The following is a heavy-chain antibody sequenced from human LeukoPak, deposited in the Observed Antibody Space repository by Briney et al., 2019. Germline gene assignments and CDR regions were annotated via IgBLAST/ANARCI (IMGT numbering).Heavy chain of an antibody. CDR1: GFTFSSYA. V-gene: IGHV3-23*01. CDR3: AKVFRVGAISFGYFQH. J-gene: IGHJ1*01. CDR2: ISGSGGST. D-gene: IGHD1-26*01. Sequence: GGSLRLSCAASGFTFSSYAMSWVRQAPGKGLEWVSAISGSGGSTYYADSVKGRFTISRDNSKNTLYLQMNSLRAEDTAVYYCAKVFRVGAISFGYFQHWGQGTLVTVSS.